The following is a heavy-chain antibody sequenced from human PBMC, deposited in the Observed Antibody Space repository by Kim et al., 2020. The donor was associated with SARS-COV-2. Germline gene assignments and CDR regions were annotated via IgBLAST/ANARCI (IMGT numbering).Heavy chain of an antibody. J-gene: IGHJ4*01. D-gene: IGHD2-8*02. V-gene: IGHV4-31*03. CDR2: IYYSGTT. Sequence: SETLSLTCTVSGGSISNDDYSWNWIRQHPGKGLEWIGYIYYSGTTYYNPSLKSRASLSVDTSKNQFPLRLNSVTGAATAVYFCARDRALVFGSWCYFDY. CDR1: GGSISNDDYS. CDR3: ARDRALVFGSWCYFDY.